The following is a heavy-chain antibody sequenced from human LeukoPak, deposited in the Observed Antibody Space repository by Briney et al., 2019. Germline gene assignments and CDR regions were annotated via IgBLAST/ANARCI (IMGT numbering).Heavy chain of an antibody. CDR2: INPNSGGT. CDR1: GYTFTGYY. D-gene: IGHD1-7*01. V-gene: IGHV1-2*02. J-gene: IGHJ4*02. Sequence: ASVKVSCKASGYTFTGYYMHWVRQAPGHGLEGMGWINPNSGGTNYAEKFQGRVTMTRDTSISTAYMELSRLSSDDTAVYYCARVQELELGEVDYWGQGTLVTVSS. CDR3: ARVQELELGEVDY.